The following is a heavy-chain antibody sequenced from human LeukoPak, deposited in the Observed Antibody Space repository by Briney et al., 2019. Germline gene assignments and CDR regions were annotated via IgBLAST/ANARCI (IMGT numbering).Heavy chain of an antibody. CDR2: IHYSGTT. J-gene: IGHJ6*02. D-gene: IGHD6-13*01. CDR1: GGSISSHY. Sequence: SETLSLTCTVSGGSISSHYWSWIRQPPGKGLEWIGYIHYSGTTNYNPSLKSRVSISADTSKNQFSLKLSSVTAADTAVYYCARPLYSNNYYGMDVWGQETTVTVSS. V-gene: IGHV4-59*08. CDR3: ARPLYSNNYYGMDV.